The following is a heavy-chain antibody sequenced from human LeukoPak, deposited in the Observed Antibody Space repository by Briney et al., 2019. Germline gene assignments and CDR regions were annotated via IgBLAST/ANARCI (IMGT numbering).Heavy chain of an antibody. CDR3: AKDPQGIAAAGPNWLDP. Sequence: SEALSLTCTVSGASISSYYWSWIRQPAGKGLEWIGRIYTSGSTNYNPSLKSRFTISVDKSMNQLSLKLTSVTAADTAVYYCAKDPQGIAAAGPNWLDPWGQGTLVSVSS. V-gene: IGHV4-4*07. CDR1: GASISSYY. J-gene: IGHJ5*02. CDR2: IYTSGST. D-gene: IGHD6-13*01.